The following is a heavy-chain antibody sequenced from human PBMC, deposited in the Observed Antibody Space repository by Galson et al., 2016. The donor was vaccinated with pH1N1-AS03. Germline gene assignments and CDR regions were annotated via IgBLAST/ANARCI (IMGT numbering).Heavy chain of an antibody. CDR3: ARDRDTREHWVAFDI. Sequence: TLSLTCTVSGGSISSYWWSWLRQPPGKGLEWIGYVSYTGSTKYNPSLESRVTMSVDTSKNQFSLRLTSVTAADTAVYYCARDRDTREHWVAFDIWGQGTVITVSS. V-gene: IGHV4-59*01. CDR2: VSYTGST. CDR1: GGSISSYW. D-gene: IGHD1-26*01. J-gene: IGHJ3*02.